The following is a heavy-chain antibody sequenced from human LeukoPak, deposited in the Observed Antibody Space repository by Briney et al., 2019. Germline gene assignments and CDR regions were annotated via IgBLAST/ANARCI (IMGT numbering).Heavy chain of an antibody. Sequence: PGGSLRLSCAASGFTVSSNYMSWVRQTPGKGLEWVSVIYSGGSTYYADSVRGRFTISRDNSKNTLYLQMNSLRAEDTAVYYCARGALFGASRDYWGQGTLVTVSS. CDR1: GFTVSSNY. D-gene: IGHD2-21*01. CDR3: ARGALFGASRDY. J-gene: IGHJ4*02. V-gene: IGHV3-53*01. CDR2: IYSGGST.